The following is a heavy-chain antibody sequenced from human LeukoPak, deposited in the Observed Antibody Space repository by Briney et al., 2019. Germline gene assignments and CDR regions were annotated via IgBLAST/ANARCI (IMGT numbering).Heavy chain of an antibody. CDR3: ARGSAYYYYSSGYSPFDY. V-gene: IGHV3-30*01. Sequence: RGSLRLSCAASGFTFSSYAMHWVRQAPGKGLEWVAVMSYDGSNKYYADSVRGRFTISTDNSKNTLYLQMNSLRAEDTAVYYCARGSAYYYYSSGYSPFDYWGQGTLVTVSS. J-gene: IGHJ4*02. D-gene: IGHD3-22*01. CDR2: MSYDGSNK. CDR1: GFTFSSYA.